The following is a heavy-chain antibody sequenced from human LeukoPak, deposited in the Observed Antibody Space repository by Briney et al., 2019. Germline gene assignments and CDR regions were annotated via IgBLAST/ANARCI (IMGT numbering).Heavy chain of an antibody. Sequence: GGSPRLSCAASGFAVSNNYMSWVRQAPGKGLEWVSSISGVGSTSYAASVKGRFTISRDNARSTLYLLMDSLRAEDTAVYYCARSGYYYDSSGSSSWGQGTLVTVSS. CDR3: ARSGYYYDSSGSSS. J-gene: IGHJ5*02. CDR1: GFAVSNNY. V-gene: IGHV3-66*01. CDR2: ISGVGST. D-gene: IGHD3-22*01.